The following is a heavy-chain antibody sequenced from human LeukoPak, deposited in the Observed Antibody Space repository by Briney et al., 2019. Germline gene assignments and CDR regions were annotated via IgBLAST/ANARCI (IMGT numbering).Heavy chain of an antibody. D-gene: IGHD3-16*01. Sequence: GGSLRLSCAGSGFSVSNYYMNWVRQALGKGLEWVSLIRDSGETFYADSVKGRFTISRDNSKNTVYLQMNRLRVEDTAVYFCARDRAVTQVWVEFDSWGQGTLVTVSS. CDR2: IRDSGET. CDR3: ARDRAVTQVWVEFDS. CDR1: GFSVSNYY. V-gene: IGHV3-66*03. J-gene: IGHJ5*01.